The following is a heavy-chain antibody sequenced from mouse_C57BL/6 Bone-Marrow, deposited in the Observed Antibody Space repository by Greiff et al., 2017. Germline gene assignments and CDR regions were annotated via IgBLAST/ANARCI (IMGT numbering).Heavy chain of an antibody. Sequence: VQLQQSGVELARPGASVKLSCKASGYTFTSYGISWVKQRTGQGLEWIGEIYPRSGNTYYNEKFKGKATLTADKSSSTAYMELRSLTSEDSAVYFCARGGYPWFAYWGQGTLVTVSA. V-gene: IGHV1-81*01. J-gene: IGHJ3*01. CDR1: GYTFTSYG. D-gene: IGHD2-2*01. CDR2: IYPRSGNT. CDR3: ARGGYPWFAY.